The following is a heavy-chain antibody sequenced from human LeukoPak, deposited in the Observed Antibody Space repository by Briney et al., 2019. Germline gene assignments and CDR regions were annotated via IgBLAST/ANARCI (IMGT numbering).Heavy chain of an antibody. J-gene: IGHJ4*02. CDR2: ISSSGSTI. V-gene: IGHV3-11*01. CDR1: GFTFSDYY. CDR3: ARSRAAAQDRQFDY. Sequence: GGSLRLSCAASGFTFSDYYMSWIRQAPGKGLEWVSYISSSGSTIYYADSVKGRFTISRDNAKNSLYLQMNSLRAEDTAVYYCARSRAAAQDRQFDYWGQGTLVTVSS. D-gene: IGHD6-13*01.